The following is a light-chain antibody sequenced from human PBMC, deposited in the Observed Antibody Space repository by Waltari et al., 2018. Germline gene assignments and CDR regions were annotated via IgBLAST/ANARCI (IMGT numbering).Light chain of an antibody. CDR1: SRDIGAYNF. CDR2: EVS. CDR3: CAFTGRSWV. V-gene: IGLV2-8*01. Sequence: QSALTQPPSASGSPGQSVTIPSAGPSRDIGAYNFVSWYHQHPGKAPKLMIFEVSNRPSGVPDRFSGSKSGNTASLTVSGLQSDDEGDYYCCAFTGRSWVFGGGTKLTVL. J-gene: IGLJ3*02.